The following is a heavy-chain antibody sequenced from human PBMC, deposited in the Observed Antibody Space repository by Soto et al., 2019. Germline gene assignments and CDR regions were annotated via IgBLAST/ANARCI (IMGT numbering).Heavy chain of an antibody. J-gene: IGHJ4*02. D-gene: IGHD6-13*01. CDR3: AREVAAAGDY. CDR2: YSGST. Sequence: QLQLQESGPGLVKPSETLSLTRTVYWGWIRQPPGKGLEWIGSYSGSTYYNPSLKSRVTISVDTSKNQFSLKLSSVTAADTAVYYCAREVAAAGDYWGQGTLVTVSS. V-gene: IGHV4-39*02.